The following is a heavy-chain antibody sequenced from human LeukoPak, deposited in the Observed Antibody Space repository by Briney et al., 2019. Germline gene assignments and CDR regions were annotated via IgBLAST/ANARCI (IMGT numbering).Heavy chain of an antibody. CDR2: IRSSDSTT. D-gene: IGHD1-14*01. V-gene: IGHV3-48*04. CDR1: GFSFSRYG. CDR3: ARDVSGINAD. Sequence: GGSLRLSCAASGFSFSRYGMKWVRQAPGKGLEWLSYIRSSDSTTYYADPVKGRFTISRDNAKNSLYLQMDSLRVEDTAVYYCARDVSGINADWGQGTLVTVSS. J-gene: IGHJ4*02.